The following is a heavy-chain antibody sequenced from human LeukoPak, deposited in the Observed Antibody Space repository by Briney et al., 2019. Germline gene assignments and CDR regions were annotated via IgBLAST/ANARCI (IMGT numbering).Heavy chain of an antibody. CDR2: ISAYNGNT. D-gene: IGHD6-13*01. J-gene: IGHJ4*02. CDR1: GYTFTSYG. CDR3: ARKYSSSWYEVGVNYFDY. V-gene: IGHV1-18*01. Sequence: ASVKVSCKASGYTFTSYGISWVRQAPGQGLEWMGWISAYNGNTNYAQKFQGRVTMTRDTSISTAYMELSRLRSDDTAVYYCARKYSSSWYEVGVNYFDYWGQGTLVTVSS.